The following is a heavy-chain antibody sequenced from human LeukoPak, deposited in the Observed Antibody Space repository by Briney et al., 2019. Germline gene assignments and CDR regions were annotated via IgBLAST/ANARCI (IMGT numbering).Heavy chain of an antibody. CDR1: GFTFSTYA. D-gene: IGHD6-6*01. CDR3: ANWIGSSSRDY. CDR2: INSNGDEI. Sequence: GGSLRLSCAASGFTFSTYAMTWVRQAPGKGLEWVSGINSNGDEIYYADSVRGRFTISRNNSNNALYLQMDSLRAEDTAVYYCANWIGSSSRDYWGQGTLVTASS. J-gene: IGHJ4*02. V-gene: IGHV3-23*01.